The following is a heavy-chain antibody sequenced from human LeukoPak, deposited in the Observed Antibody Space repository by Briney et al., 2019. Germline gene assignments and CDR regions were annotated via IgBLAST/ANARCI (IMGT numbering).Heavy chain of an antibody. CDR3: AKSHYRGFGELFSNFDY. CDR1: GFTFSSNG. J-gene: IGHJ4*02. V-gene: IGHV3-30*18. D-gene: IGHD3-10*01. CDR2: ILYDGSNT. Sequence: GRSLRLSCAASGFTFSSNGMHWVRHAPGKGLEWVAVILYDGSNTYYAASVKARFTITRDNSKNTQYLQMNSLRAEDTAVYYCAKSHYRGFGELFSNFDYWGQGTLVTVSS.